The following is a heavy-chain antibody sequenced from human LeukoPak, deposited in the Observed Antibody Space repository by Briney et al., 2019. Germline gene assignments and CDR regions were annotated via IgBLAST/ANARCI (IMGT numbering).Heavy chain of an antibody. J-gene: IGHJ4*02. V-gene: IGHV1-2*02. Sequence: GAPVKLSCTASGYTFTDYYIHWVRQSPGQGLEWMGWINPNSGGTNYTQKFQGRVTMTRDTSISTAYLELNRLTSDDTAVYYCARVLARYGNLDYWGQAIVDTDSS. CDR1: GYTFTDYY. CDR3: ARVLARYGNLDY. CDR2: INPNSGGT. D-gene: IGHD1-14*01.